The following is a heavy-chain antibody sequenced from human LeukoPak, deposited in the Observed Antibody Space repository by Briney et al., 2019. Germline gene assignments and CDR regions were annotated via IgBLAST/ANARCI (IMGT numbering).Heavy chain of an antibody. D-gene: IGHD6-13*01. CDR2: INHSGST. J-gene: IGHJ5*02. CDR1: GGSFSSYY. V-gene: IGHV4-34*01. CDR3: ARGKLQAAAGRPWFDP. Sequence: SETLSLTCAVYGGSFSSYYLSWIRQSPGKGLEWIEEINHSGSTNYNPSLKNRVTISVDTSKNQFSLRLSSVTAADTAVYYCARGKLQAAAGRPWFDPWGQGTLVTVSS.